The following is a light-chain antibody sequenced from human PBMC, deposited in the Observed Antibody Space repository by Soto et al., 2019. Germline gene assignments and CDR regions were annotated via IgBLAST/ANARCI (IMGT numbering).Light chain of an antibody. CDR2: GAS. CDR1: QSVNSSY. J-gene: IGKJ2*01. CDR3: QQYGRSPPMYT. V-gene: IGKV3-20*01. Sequence: DIVLTQSPGTLSLSPGERATLSCRASQSVNSSYLAWYQQKPGQAPRLLIYGASSRATAVPDRFSGSGSGTDFTLTISRPEPEDFAVYYCQQYGRSPPMYTFGRGTKLEIK.